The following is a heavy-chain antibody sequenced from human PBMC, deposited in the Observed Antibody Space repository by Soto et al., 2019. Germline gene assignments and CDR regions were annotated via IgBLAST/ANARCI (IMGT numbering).Heavy chain of an antibody. J-gene: IGHJ4*02. D-gene: IGHD3-10*01. CDR3: AKKYHYGSGTYLYYFDY. CDR1: GFTFSHLA. CDR2: LSGGDDST. V-gene: IGHV3-23*01. Sequence: EVQLLESGGGWVQPVGSLRLSCAASGFTFSHLAMSWVRHAPGKGLEWVSTLSGGDDSTYYSDSVKDRFTISRDNSKNTLYLQLNSLRAEDTAVYYCAKKYHYGSGTYLYYFDYWGQGTLVTVSS.